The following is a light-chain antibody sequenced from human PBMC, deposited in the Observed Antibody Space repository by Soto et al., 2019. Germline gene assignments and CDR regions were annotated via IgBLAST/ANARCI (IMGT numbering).Light chain of an antibody. CDR2: KES. V-gene: IGKV1-5*03. Sequence: DIQMTQSPSTLSASVGDRVTITCRASQSISTWLTWYQQKPGRAPKVLIYKESSLQSGVPSRFSGSGSGTEFTLTISSLQPDDFATYYCQQYNTYSTFGQGTKVDIK. CDR1: QSISTW. J-gene: IGKJ1*01. CDR3: QQYNTYST.